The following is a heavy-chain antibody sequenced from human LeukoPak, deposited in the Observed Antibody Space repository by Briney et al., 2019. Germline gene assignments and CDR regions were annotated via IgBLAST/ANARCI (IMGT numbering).Heavy chain of an antibody. CDR2: IIPILGIA. Sequence: SVKVSCKASGGTFSSYAISWVRQAPGQGLEWMGRIIPILGIANYAQKFQGRVTITADKSTSTAYMELSSPRSEDTAVYYCARDGHSSGSFDYWGQGTLVTVSS. CDR1: GGTFSSYA. CDR3: ARDGHSSGSFDY. V-gene: IGHV1-69*04. D-gene: IGHD3-10*01. J-gene: IGHJ4*02.